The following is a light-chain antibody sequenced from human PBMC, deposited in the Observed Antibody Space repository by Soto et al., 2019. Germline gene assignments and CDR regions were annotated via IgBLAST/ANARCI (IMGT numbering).Light chain of an antibody. CDR1: QSLLYSNGNNY. CDR2: LAS. V-gene: IGKV2-28*01. Sequence: DLVLTQSPLSLSVTPGEPASISCRSSQSLLYSNGNNYLEWYRQKPGQSPQVLIHLASNRDSGVPDRFSGSGSGKDFTLKISRVEAEDVGVYYCKQALQNPLTFGGGTQVEIK. J-gene: IGKJ4*01. CDR3: KQALQNPLT.